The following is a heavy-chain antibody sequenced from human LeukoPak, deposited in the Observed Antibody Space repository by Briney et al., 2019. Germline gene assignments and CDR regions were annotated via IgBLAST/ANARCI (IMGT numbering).Heavy chain of an antibody. J-gene: IGHJ4*02. CDR3: ARSSYGYAFFDF. CDR1: GFTFSSYS. Sequence: GGSLRLSCAASGFTFSSYSMNWVRQAPGKGLEWVSYISSSTSTIYYADSVKGRFTISRDNGKDSLYLQMNSLRAEDTAVYYCARSSYGYAFFDFWGQGALVTASS. D-gene: IGHD5-18*01. CDR2: ISSSTSTI. V-gene: IGHV3-48*01.